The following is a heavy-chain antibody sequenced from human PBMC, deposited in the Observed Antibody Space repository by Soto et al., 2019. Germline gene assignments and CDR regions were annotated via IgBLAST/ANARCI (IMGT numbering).Heavy chain of an antibody. CDR3: ARDRCFDGSCYSASDS. V-gene: IGHV3-48*02. CDR1: GFSFSTYD. Sequence: LRLSCAASGFSFSTYDMDWVRQAPGKAPEWIAHISTTSFTIYYADSVKGRFTISRDNARNSLYLEMKSLRDEDTAVYYCARDRCFDGSCYSASDSWGQGILVTVSS. D-gene: IGHD2-15*01. J-gene: IGHJ5*01. CDR2: ISTTSFTI.